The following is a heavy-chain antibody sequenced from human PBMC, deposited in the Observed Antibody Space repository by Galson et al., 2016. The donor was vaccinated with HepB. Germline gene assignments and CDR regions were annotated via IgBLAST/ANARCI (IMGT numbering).Heavy chain of an antibody. J-gene: IGHJ6*02. Sequence: SVKVSCKASGGTFSSNAISWVRQAPGQGLEWMGRIIPVLGIADYARNFQGRLTITADTSTDTAHMELSSLESDDTAVYYCAGRGHSQGPPLHHSYYGMDVWGQGTTVAVSS. CDR2: IIPVLGIA. V-gene: IGHV1-69*04. CDR3: AGRGHSQGPPLHHSYYGMDV. CDR1: GGTFSSNA. D-gene: IGHD5-18*01.